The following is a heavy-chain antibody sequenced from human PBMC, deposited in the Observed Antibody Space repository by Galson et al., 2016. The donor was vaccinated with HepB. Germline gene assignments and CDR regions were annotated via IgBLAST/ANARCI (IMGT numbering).Heavy chain of an antibody. Sequence: SLRLSCAASGFTFRSYAMHWVRQAPGKGLEWVAVILYDGSNKYSSDSVKGRFTISRDNSKNTFYLQMNSLRAEDTAVYYCARDHLSTGYFDLWGRGTLVTVSS. D-gene: IGHD2/OR15-2a*01. CDR1: GFTFRSYA. J-gene: IGHJ2*01. CDR2: ILYDGSNK. V-gene: IGHV3-30*19. CDR3: ARDHLSTGYFDL.